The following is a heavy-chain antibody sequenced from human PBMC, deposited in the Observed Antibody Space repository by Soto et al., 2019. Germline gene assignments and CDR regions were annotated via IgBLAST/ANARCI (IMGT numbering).Heavy chain of an antibody. D-gene: IGHD3-10*01. J-gene: IGHJ4*02. V-gene: IGHV4-39*01. CDR2: FFPGGST. CDR1: GDSITNSCYC. CDR3: VSSSTTFMVRGVTSYYFDY. Sequence: SETLSLTCAVSGDSITNSCYCWGWVRQPPGQGTEWIGSFFPGGSTYYNPSLKSRVTLSVDTAKNQFSLRLTSVTAADTAVYHCVSSSTTFMVRGVTSYYFDYWGQGALVTVS.